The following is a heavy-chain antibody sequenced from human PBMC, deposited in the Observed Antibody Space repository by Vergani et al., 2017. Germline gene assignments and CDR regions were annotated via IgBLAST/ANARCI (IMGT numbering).Heavy chain of an antibody. CDR1: GGSINSHNYY. J-gene: IGHJ4*02. CDR3: ARGSCLGGSCYKPLFDY. D-gene: IGHD2-15*01. V-gene: IGHV4-61*02. CDR2: IHTSGST. Sequence: QVQLQESGPGLVQPSQTLSLTCTVSGGSINSHNYYWSWIRQPAGKGLEWIGRIHTSGSTNYNPSLKSRVTMSEDTSKYQFSLNLTSVTAADTAVYFCARGSCLGGSCYKPLFDYRGQGILVTVSS.